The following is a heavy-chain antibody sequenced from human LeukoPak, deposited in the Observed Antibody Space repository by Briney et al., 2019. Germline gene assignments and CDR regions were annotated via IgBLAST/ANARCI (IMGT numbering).Heavy chain of an antibody. D-gene: IGHD5-24*01. J-gene: IGHJ4*02. CDR3: AKDIYRGLDMATRPDY. CDR1: GFTFDDYV. V-gene: IGHV3-43*02. Sequence: GGSLRLSCAASGFTFDDYVMHWVCQAPGKGLEWVSLISGDAGSTYYADSVKGRFTISRDDSKNSLYLQMNSLRTEDTAFYYCAKDIYRGLDMATRPDYWGQGTLVTVSS. CDR2: ISGDAGST.